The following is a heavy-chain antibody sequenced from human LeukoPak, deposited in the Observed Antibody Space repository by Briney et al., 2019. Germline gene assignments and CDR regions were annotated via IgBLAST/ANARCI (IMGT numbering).Heavy chain of an antibody. CDR2: ISLSGVT. CDR1: GGSISSTNW. V-gene: IGHV4-4*02. Sequence: SETLSLTCGVSGGSISSTNWWSWVRPPPGQGLEWIGEISLSGVTNYNPSLKSRVTLSVDTPKNQFSLKLSSVTAADTAVYYCARHGRDGYNYGPVVYYWGQGTLVTVSS. CDR3: ARHGRDGYNYGPVVYY. J-gene: IGHJ4*02. D-gene: IGHD5-24*01.